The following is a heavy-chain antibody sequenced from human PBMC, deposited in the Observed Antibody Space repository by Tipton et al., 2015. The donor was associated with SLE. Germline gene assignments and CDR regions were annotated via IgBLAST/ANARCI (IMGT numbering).Heavy chain of an antibody. CDR2: IYYSGST. D-gene: IGHD3-22*01. CDR1: GGSISSHY. V-gene: IGHV4-39*07. Sequence: TLSLTCTVSGGSISSHYWGWIRQPPGKGLEWIGSIYYSGSTYYNPSLKSRVTISVDTSKNQFSLKLSSVTAADTAVYYCARDLTYYDSSGQDYWGQGTLVTVSS. CDR3: ARDLTYYDSSGQDY. J-gene: IGHJ4*02.